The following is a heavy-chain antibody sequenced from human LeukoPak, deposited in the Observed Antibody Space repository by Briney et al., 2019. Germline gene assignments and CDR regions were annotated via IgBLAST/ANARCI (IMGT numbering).Heavy chain of an antibody. J-gene: IGHJ4*02. V-gene: IGHV3-23*01. CDR2: ISGSGGST. D-gene: IGHD1-26*01. CDR3: ARDREYSGSYYGPSDFDY. CDR1: GFTFSSYG. Sequence: GGSLRLSCAASGFTFSSYGMSWVRQAPGKGLEWVSAISGSGGSTYYADSVKGRFTISRDNSKNTLYLQMSSLRAEDTAVYYCARDREYSGSYYGPSDFDYWGQGTLVTVSS.